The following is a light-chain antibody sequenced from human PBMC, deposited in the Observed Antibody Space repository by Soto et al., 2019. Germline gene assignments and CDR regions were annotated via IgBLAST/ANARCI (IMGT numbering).Light chain of an antibody. CDR1: SSDVGASNY. Sequence: QSALTQPASVSGSPGQSITISCTGTSSDVGASNYVSWYQQYPGMAPKLMIYDVSNRPSGVSNRFSGSKSGNTASLTISGLQGEDEADYYCASYTISSTPLYVFGTGTKVTVL. J-gene: IGLJ1*01. CDR3: ASYTISSTPLYV. CDR2: DVS. V-gene: IGLV2-14*01.